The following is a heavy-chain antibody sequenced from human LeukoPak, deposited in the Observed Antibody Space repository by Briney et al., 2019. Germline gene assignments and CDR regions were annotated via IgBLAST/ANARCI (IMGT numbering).Heavy chain of an antibody. V-gene: IGHV3-74*01. Sequence: GGSLRLSCAASGFTFSSHWMHWVRQAPGKGLVWVSRINRDGSSTSYADSVKGRFTISRDNAKNTPYLQMNSLRAEDTAVYYCARAKGPVLLWFGELLGAFDLWGQGTMVTVSS. CDR2: INRDGSST. CDR3: ARAKGPVLLWFGELLGAFDL. J-gene: IGHJ3*01. CDR1: GFTFSSHW. D-gene: IGHD3-10*01.